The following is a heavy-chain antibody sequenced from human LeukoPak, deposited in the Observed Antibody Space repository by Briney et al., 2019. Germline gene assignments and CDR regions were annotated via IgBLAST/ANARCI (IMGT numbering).Heavy chain of an antibody. J-gene: IGHJ4*02. V-gene: IGHV4-59*06. CDR1: GGSISSYY. Sequence: SETLSLTCTVSGGSISSYYWSWIRQHPGKGLEWIGYIYYSGSTYYNPSLKSRVTISVDTSKNQFSLKLSSVTAADTAVYYCARGSPFDYGDYVVDYWGQGTLVTVSS. CDR2: IYYSGST. CDR3: ARGSPFDYGDYVVDY. D-gene: IGHD4-17*01.